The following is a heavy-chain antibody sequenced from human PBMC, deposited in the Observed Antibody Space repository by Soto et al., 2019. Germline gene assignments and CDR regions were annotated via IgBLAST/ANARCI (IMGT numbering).Heavy chain of an antibody. J-gene: IGHJ6*02. CDR3: AKDIPQQQLGRSLGMDV. V-gene: IGHV3-43*01. D-gene: IGHD6-13*01. Sequence: EVQLVESGGVVVQPGGSLRLSCAASGFTFDDYTMHWVRQAPGKGLEWVALISWDGGSTYYADSVKGRFTISRDNSKNSLYLQMNSLRTEDTALYYCAKDIPQQQLGRSLGMDVWGQGPTVTVSS. CDR2: ISWDGGST. CDR1: GFTFDDYT.